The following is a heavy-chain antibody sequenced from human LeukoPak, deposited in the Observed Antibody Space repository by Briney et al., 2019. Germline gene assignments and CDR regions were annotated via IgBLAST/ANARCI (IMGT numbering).Heavy chain of an antibody. V-gene: IGHV4-59*01. CDR2: IYYSGST. CDR1: GGSISSYY. Sequence: PSETLSLTCTVSGGSISSYYWSWIRQPPGKGLEWIGYIYYSGSTNYNPSLKSRVTISVDTSKNQFSLKLSSVTAADTAVYYCARGYYDSSTVFRYYYYMDVWGKGTTVTVSS. CDR3: ARGYYDSSTVFRYYYYMDV. D-gene: IGHD3-22*01. J-gene: IGHJ6*03.